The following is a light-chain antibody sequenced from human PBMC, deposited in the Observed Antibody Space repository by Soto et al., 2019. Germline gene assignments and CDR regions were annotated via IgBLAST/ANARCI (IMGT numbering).Light chain of an antibody. Sequence: QSPATLSLSPGERATLSCRASQGVSSYLAWYQQKPGQAPRLLIYDASNRATGIPARFSGSGPGTDFTLTISSLEPEDFAVYYCQQRSVFGQGTRLEIK. CDR3: QQRSV. J-gene: IGKJ5*01. CDR2: DAS. CDR1: QGVSSY. V-gene: IGKV3D-11*01.